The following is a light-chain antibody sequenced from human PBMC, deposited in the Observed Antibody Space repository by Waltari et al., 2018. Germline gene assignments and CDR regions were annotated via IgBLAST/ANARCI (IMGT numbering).Light chain of an antibody. CDR3: ASYAGNRNVV. CDR1: SSDIGGSKY. Sequence: QSALTQPPSASGSPGQSVTISCTGTSSDIGGSKYVSWYQQHPGKAPKLIIFEVTKRPSGVPDRFSGSKSGNTASLTVSGRQGEDESDYYCASYAGNRNVVFGGGTKLTVL. J-gene: IGLJ2*01. V-gene: IGLV2-8*01. CDR2: EVT.